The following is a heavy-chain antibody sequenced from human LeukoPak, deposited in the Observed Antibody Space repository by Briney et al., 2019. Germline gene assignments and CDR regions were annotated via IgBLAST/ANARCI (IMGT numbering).Heavy chain of an antibody. Sequence: SETLSLTRAVSGYSISSGYYWGWIRQPPGKGLEWIGSIYHSGSTYYNPSLKSRVTISVDTSKNQFSLKLSSVTAADTAVYYCAREGVGVRGGTTSIFDYWGQGTLVTVSS. CDR1: GYSISSGYY. CDR3: AREGVGVRGGTTSIFDY. D-gene: IGHD3-10*01. V-gene: IGHV4-38-2*02. J-gene: IGHJ4*02. CDR2: IYHSGST.